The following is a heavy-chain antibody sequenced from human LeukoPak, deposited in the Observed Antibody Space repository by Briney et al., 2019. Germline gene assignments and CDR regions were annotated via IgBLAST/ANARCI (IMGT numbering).Heavy chain of an antibody. D-gene: IGHD3-22*01. Sequence: GGSLRLSCAASGFTFSSYWMHWVRQAPGKGLVWVSRINSDASSTSYADSVKGRFTISRDNAKNTLYLQMNSLRAEDTAVYYCARTYYYDSSGYPFDYWGQGTLVTVSS. CDR3: ARTYYYDSSGYPFDY. J-gene: IGHJ4*02. CDR1: GFTFSSYW. CDR2: INSDASST. V-gene: IGHV3-74*01.